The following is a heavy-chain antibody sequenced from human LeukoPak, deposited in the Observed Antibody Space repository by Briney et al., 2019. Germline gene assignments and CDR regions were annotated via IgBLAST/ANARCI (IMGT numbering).Heavy chain of an antibody. CDR2: ITPNSGGT. Sequence: GAAVKVSCKASGYTFTAYYMHWVRQAPGQGLEWMGWITPNSGGTNYAQKFQGRVTMTRDTSINTDYMELSGLTSDDTAVYYCATQRGSYLWGTDFDYWGQGTLVTVSS. CDR3: ATQRGSYLWGTDFDY. D-gene: IGHD3-16*01. J-gene: IGHJ4*02. CDR1: GYTFTAYY. V-gene: IGHV1-2*02.